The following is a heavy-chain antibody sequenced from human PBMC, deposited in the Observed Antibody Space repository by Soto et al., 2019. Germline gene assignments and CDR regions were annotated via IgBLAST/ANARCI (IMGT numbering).Heavy chain of an antibody. CDR3: TTDLLVQQQPVKYYDDY. J-gene: IGHJ4*02. CDR1: GFTFNNAW. Sequence: PVGSLRLSCAASGFTFNNAWMTWVRQAPGKGLEWVGRIKSKTAGETTDYAAPVKGRFTFSRDDSKNTLYLQMNSLKTEDTAIYYCTTDLLVQQQPVKYYDDYWGQGTLVTVSS. CDR2: IKSKTAGETT. D-gene: IGHD6-13*01. V-gene: IGHV3-15*01.